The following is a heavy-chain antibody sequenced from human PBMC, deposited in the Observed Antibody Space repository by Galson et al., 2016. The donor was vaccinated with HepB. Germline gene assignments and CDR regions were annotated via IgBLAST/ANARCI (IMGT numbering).Heavy chain of an antibody. V-gene: IGHV3-48*03. J-gene: IGHJ6*03. CDR2: ISTGGHNM. CDR3: AKSGGMNYYYYMDV. CDR1: GFSLSSYE. Sequence: SLRLSCAASGFSLSSYEMSWVRQAPGRGLEWLSYISTGGHNMYYADSVKGRFTISRDNAKNSLYLQMNSLRAEDTALYYCAKSGGMNYYYYMDVWGKGTTVTVSS. D-gene: IGHD1-26*01.